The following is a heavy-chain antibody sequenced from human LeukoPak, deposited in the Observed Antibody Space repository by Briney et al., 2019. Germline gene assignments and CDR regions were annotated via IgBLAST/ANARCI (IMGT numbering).Heavy chain of an antibody. D-gene: IGHD4-17*01. V-gene: IGHV3-23*01. CDR3: AKGHIYGDWTFDY. CDR2: ISFTGADT. J-gene: IGHJ4*02. CDR1: GFTFSNYA. Sequence: GGSLRLSCVASGFTFSNYAMSWVRQAPGTGLEWVSSISFTGADTYYAGSVKGRFSISRDDSKNTLYLQMNSLRGADTAVYYCAKGHIYGDWTFDYWGQGTPVTVSS.